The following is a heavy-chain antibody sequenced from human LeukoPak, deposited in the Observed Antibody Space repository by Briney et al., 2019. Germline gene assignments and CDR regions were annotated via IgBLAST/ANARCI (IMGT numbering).Heavy chain of an antibody. D-gene: IGHD3-10*01. CDR1: GFTFSSYG. J-gene: IGHJ5*02. CDR3: AREYRIPAPVLIWVGEDSSGGSNWFDP. Sequence: GGSLRLSCAASGFTFSSYGMHWVRQAPGKGLEWVAVIWYDGSNKYYADSVKGRFTISRDNSKNTLYLQMNSLRAEDTAVYYCAREYRIPAPVLIWVGEDSSGGSNWFDPWGQGTLVTVSS. V-gene: IGHV3-33*01. CDR2: IWYDGSNK.